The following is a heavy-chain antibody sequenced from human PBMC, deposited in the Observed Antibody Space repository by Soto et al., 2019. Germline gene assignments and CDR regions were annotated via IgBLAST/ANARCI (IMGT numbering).Heavy chain of an antibody. CDR3: AKDSVPGYSGSDYYYGMDV. D-gene: IGHD5-12*01. CDR2: ISWDGGST. V-gene: IGHV3-43*01. Sequence: GGSLRLSCAASGFTFDDYTMHWVRQAPGKGLEWVSLISWDGGSTYYADSVKGRFTISSDNSKNSLYLQMNSLRTEDTAFYYCAKDSVPGYSGSDYYYGMDVWGQGTTVTVSS. CDR1: GFTFDDYT. J-gene: IGHJ6*02.